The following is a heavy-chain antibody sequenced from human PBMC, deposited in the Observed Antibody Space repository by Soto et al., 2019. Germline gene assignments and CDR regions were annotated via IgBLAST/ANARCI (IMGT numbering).Heavy chain of an antibody. CDR1: GYTFTSYA. V-gene: IGHV1-3*01. CDR2: INAGNGNT. CDR3: ARVGYRIAAAGTGYYYMDV. J-gene: IGHJ6*03. Sequence: GASVKVSCKASGYTFTSYAMHWVRQAPGQRLEWMGWINAGNGNTKYSQKFQGRVTITRDTSASTVYMELSSLRSEDTAVYYCARVGYRIAAAGTGYYYMDVWGKGTTVTVSS. D-gene: IGHD6-13*01.